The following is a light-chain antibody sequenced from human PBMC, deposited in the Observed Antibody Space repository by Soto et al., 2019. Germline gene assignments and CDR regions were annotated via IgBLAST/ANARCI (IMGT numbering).Light chain of an antibody. CDR3: SSYTSSRTYVV. CDR1: SSDVGGYNY. Sequence: QSALTQPASVSGSPGQSITISCTGTSSDVGGYNYVSWYQQHPGKAPKLMIYEVSNRPSGVSNRFSGSKSGKTASLTISGLQAEDEADYYCSSYTSSRTYVVFGGGTKVTVL. CDR2: EVS. V-gene: IGLV2-14*01. J-gene: IGLJ2*01.